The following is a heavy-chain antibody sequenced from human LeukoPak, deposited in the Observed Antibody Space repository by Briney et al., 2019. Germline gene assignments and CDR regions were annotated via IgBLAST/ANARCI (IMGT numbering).Heavy chain of an antibody. D-gene: IGHD2-21*01. Sequence: SETLSLTCTVSGGSISGHYRSWIRQPPAKGLEWVGYVYYSGETNYNPSLKSRVTISVDTSKNQFSLKLTSVTAADTAVYYCARLQGDSTAIFDYWGQGILVSVSS. CDR1: GGSISGHY. V-gene: IGHV4-59*11. CDR3: ARLQGDSTAIFDY. CDR2: VYYSGET. J-gene: IGHJ4*02.